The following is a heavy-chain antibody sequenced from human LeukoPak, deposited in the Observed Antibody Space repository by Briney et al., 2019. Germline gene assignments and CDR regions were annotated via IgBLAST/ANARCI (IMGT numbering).Heavy chain of an antibody. CDR1: GGSISSYY. J-gene: IGHJ3*01. D-gene: IGHD1-26*01. Sequence: SETLSLTCTVSGGSISSYYWSWIRQPAGKGLEWIGRIYTSGSTNYNPSLKSRVTMSVDTSKNQFSLKVSSVTAADTAVYSCATNDARVPSAIVGDAFDLWGQGTMVTVSS. CDR2: IYTSGST. CDR3: ATNDARVPSAIVGDAFDL. V-gene: IGHV4-4*07.